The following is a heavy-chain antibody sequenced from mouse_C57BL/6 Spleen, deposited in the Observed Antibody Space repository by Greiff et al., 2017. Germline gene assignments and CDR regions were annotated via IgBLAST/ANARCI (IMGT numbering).Heavy chain of an antibody. Sequence: EVKVEESEGGLVQPGSSMKLSCTASGFTFSDYYMAWVRQVPEKGLEWVANINYDGSSTYYLDSLKSRFIISRDNAKNILYLQMSSLKSEDTATYYCARISYYYGSSPWFAYWGQGTLVTVSA. D-gene: IGHD1-1*01. V-gene: IGHV5-16*01. CDR3: ARISYYYGSSPWFAY. CDR2: INYDGSST. CDR1: GFTFSDYY. J-gene: IGHJ3*01.